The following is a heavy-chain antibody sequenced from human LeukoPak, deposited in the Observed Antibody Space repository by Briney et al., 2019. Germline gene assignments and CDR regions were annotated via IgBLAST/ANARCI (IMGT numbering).Heavy chain of an antibody. D-gene: IGHD5-18*01. CDR2: VKHSGGDT. Sequence: ASVKVSWKASGYTFTNSHFHWVRQAPGQGLEWMGIVKHSGGDTTYAQKFQGRVTMTRDASTSTVYIEMSSLTSEDTAVYYCARDYSWATDYWGQGTLVTVSS. CDR3: ARDYSWATDY. CDR1: GYTFTNSH. J-gene: IGHJ4*02. V-gene: IGHV1-46*01.